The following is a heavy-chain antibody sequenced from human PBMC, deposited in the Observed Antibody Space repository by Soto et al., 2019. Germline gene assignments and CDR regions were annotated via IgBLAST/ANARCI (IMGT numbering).Heavy chain of an antibody. Sequence: QVQLVQSGAEVKKPGASVKVSCKASGYTFSSYGISWVRQAPGQGLEWMGRISAYNGNTNYAQKLQGRVTMTTDTSTSTAYMELRSMRSDDTAVYYCARDRGYNWNYGWFDPWGQGTLVTVSS. D-gene: IGHD1-7*01. CDR2: ISAYNGNT. V-gene: IGHV1-18*01. J-gene: IGHJ5*02. CDR3: ARDRGYNWNYGWFDP. CDR1: GYTFSSYG.